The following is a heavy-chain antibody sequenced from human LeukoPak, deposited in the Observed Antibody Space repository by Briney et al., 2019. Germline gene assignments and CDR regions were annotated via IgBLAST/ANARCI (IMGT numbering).Heavy chain of an antibody. D-gene: IGHD3-10*01. Sequence: GGSLRLSCAASGFTFSSYGMHWVRQAPGKGLEWVAVISYDGSNKYYADSVKGRFTISRDNSKNTLYLQMNSLRAEDTAVYYCARDLSLGVVRGVVDYWGQGTLVTVSS. V-gene: IGHV3-30*03. CDR3: ARDLSLGVVRGVVDY. J-gene: IGHJ4*02. CDR2: ISYDGSNK. CDR1: GFTFSSYG.